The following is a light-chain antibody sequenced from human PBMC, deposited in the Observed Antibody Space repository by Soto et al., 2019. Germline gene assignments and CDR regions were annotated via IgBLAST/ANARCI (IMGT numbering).Light chain of an antibody. CDR2: GNN. CDR3: QSYDSSLSGSV. Sequence: QSVLTQPPSVSGAPGQRVTISCTGSSPNIGAGYDVHWYQQLPGTAPKLLILGNNNRHSGVPDRFSGFKSGTSASLAITGLQAEDEADYYCQSYDSSLSGSVFGGGTKLTVL. CDR1: SPNIGAGYD. V-gene: IGLV1-40*01. J-gene: IGLJ3*02.